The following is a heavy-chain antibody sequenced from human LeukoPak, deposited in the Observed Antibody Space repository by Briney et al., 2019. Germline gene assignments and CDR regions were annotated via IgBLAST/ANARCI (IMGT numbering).Heavy chain of an antibody. CDR1: GYTLTELS. V-gene: IGHV1-69*13. Sequence: GASVKVSCKVSGYTLTELSMHWVRQAPGQGLEWMGGIIPIFGTANYAQKFQGRVTITADESTSTAYMELSSLRSEDTAVYYCARVGATGGFFDYWGQGTLVTVSS. CDR3: ARVGATGGFFDY. J-gene: IGHJ4*02. D-gene: IGHD1-26*01. CDR2: IIPIFGTA.